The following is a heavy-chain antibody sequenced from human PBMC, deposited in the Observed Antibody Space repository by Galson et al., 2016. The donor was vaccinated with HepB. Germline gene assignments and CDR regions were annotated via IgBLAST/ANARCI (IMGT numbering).Heavy chain of an antibody. CDR1: GFTFTTYW. V-gene: IGHV3-7*03. J-gene: IGHJ4*02. CDR3: ATPDGGSGRIFDY. Sequence: SLRLSCAASGFTFTTYWMTWVRQAPGKGLEWVANIKQDGSEKYYVDSVKGRFTISRDNAKNSLYLQMNSLRAEDTAVYYCATPDGGSGRIFDYWGQGTMVTVSS. D-gene: IGHD2-15*01. CDR2: IKQDGSEK.